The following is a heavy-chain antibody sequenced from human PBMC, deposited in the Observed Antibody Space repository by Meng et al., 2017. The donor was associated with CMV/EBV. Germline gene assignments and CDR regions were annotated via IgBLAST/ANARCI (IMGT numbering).Heavy chain of an antibody. Sequence: GESLKISCAASGFTFSSYAMHWVRQAPGKGLEWVAVISYDGSNKYYADFVKGRFTISRDNSKNTLYLQMNSLRAEDTAVYYCARDLGFVDTAMVSVYWGQGTLVTVSS. CDR3: ARDLGFVDTAMVSVY. D-gene: IGHD5-18*01. CDR2: ISYDGSNK. J-gene: IGHJ4*02. CDR1: GFTFSSYA. V-gene: IGHV3-30*04.